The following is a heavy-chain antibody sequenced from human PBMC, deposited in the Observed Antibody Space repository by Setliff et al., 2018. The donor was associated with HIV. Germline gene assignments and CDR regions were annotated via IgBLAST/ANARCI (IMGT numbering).Heavy chain of an antibody. CDR2: IYSGGSA. V-gene: IGHV3-53*01. Sequence: GGSLRLSCAASGFTVSSNYMSWVRQAPGKGLEWVSVIYSGGSAYYADSVKGRFTISRDNSKNTLYLQMNSLRVEDTAVYYCAKDVSPGQDIVVVTATDYWGQGTLVTVSS. J-gene: IGHJ4*02. CDR1: GFTVSSNY. CDR3: AKDVSPGQDIVVVTATDY. D-gene: IGHD2-21*02.